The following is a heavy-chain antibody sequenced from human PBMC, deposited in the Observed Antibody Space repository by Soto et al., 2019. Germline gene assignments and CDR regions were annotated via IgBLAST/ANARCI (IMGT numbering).Heavy chain of an antibody. CDR1: VASISRSNYN. CDR3: ARHPSQNCGGDCYLDY. J-gene: IGHJ4*02. V-gene: IGHV4-39*01. Sequence: SETLSLTFTVSVASISRSNYNWGWIRQPPGKGLEWIGSIYYSGSAYYNPSLKSRVTMSVDTSKNQFSLKLSSVTAADTAVYYCARHPSQNCGGDCYLDYWGQGTLVTVSS. CDR2: IYYSGSA. D-gene: IGHD2-21*01.